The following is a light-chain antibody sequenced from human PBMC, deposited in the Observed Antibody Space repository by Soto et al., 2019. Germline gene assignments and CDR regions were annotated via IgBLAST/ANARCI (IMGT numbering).Light chain of an antibody. CDR3: QKYNSGLIT. V-gene: IGKV1-27*01. CDR2: GAY. J-gene: IGKJ5*01. CDR1: QVIGNY. Sequence: DIQMTQSPSSLSASVGARVPITCRASQVIGNYLAWYQQKPGKVPKLLIYGAYTLQSGVPSRFSGSGSGTDFTLTISSLQPEDVAIYYCQKYNSGLITFGQGTRLEI.